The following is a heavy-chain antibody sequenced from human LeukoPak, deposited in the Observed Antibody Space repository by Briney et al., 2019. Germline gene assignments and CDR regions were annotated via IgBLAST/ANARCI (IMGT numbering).Heavy chain of an antibody. CDR3: ARDRYSYGGDDTVNI. D-gene: IGHD5-18*01. J-gene: IGHJ3*02. Sequence: GGSLRLSCAASGFTFGSYWMSWVRQAPGKGLEWVANIKQDGSEKNYVDSVKGRFTISRDNAKNSLYLQMNSLRPEDTAVYYCARDRYSYGGDDTVNIWGQGTMVTVSS. CDR2: IKQDGSEK. CDR1: GFTFGSYW. V-gene: IGHV3-7*01.